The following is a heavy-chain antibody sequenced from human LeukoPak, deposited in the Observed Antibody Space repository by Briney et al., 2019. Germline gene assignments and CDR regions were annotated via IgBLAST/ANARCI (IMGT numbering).Heavy chain of an antibody. J-gene: IGHJ4*02. D-gene: IGHD2-2*01. Sequence: GESLKISCKLSGDRFTRYWIGWVRQMPGKGLEWMGIIYPGDSDTRYSPSFQGQVTISADKSIDTAYLQWSSLKASDTAMYFCARRYCSSASCYYFDYWGQGTLVTLSS. CDR1: GDRFTRYW. V-gene: IGHV5-51*01. CDR2: IYPGDSDT. CDR3: ARRYCSSASCYYFDY.